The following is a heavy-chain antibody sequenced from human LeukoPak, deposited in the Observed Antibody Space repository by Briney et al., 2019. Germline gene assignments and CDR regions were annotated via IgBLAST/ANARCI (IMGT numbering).Heavy chain of an antibody. V-gene: IGHV1-8*03. CDR3: ARGLGVGANKRTYYYFDY. D-gene: IGHD1-26*01. Sequence: GASVKVSCKASGYTFTSYDINWVRQATGQGLEWMGWMNPNSGNTGYAQKFQGRVTITRNTSISTAYMELSSLRSEDTAVYYCARGLGVGANKRTYYYFDYWGQGTLVTVSS. CDR1: GYTFTSYD. CDR2: MNPNSGNT. J-gene: IGHJ4*02.